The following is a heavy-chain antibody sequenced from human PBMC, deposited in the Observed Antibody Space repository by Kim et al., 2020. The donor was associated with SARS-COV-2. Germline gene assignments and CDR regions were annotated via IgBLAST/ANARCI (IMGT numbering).Heavy chain of an antibody. J-gene: IGHJ4*02. Sequence: TPSLKSRVTKSVDTSKTHFSLKLSSVTAADTAVYYCARDSSGYWVHFDYWGQGTLVTVSS. D-gene: IGHD3-22*01. V-gene: IGHV4-39*07. CDR3: ARDSSGYWVHFDY.